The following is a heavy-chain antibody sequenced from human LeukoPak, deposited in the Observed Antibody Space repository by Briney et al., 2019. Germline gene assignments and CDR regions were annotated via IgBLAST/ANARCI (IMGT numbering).Heavy chain of an antibody. D-gene: IGHD6-13*01. CDR3: AQDWSSSFDY. V-gene: IGHV3-48*04. CDR1: GFTFSNYG. J-gene: IGHJ4*02. Sequence: GGSLRLSCAASGFTFSNYGMNWVRQSPGKRLEWVSYMSSDSSDSSAIYYSDSVKGRFTISRDNAKNSLYPQMNSLRAEDTAVYYCAQDWSSSFDYWGQGTLVTVSS. CDR2: MSSDSSDSSAI.